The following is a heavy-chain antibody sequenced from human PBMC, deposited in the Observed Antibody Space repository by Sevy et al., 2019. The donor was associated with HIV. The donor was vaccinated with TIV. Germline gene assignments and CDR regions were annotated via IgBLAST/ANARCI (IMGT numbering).Heavy chain of an antibody. CDR2: MNPNSGNT. V-gene: IGHV1-8*01. Sequence: ASVKVSCKASGYTFTSYDINWVRQATGQGLEWMGWMNPNSGNTDHAQEFQGRVTMTRDTSKSTAYMELSSLRFEDTAVDYWARGRGSKSLDVWGQGTTVTVSS. CDR1: GYTFTSYD. CDR3: ARGRGSKSLDV. J-gene: IGHJ6*02. D-gene: IGHD3-16*01.